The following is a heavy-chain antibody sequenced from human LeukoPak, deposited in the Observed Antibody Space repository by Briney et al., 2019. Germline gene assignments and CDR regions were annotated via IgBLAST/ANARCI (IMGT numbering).Heavy chain of an antibody. D-gene: IGHD1-26*01. Sequence: GWSLRLSCAPSGFTFSSYWMSWVRQAPGKGLEGVANIKQDGSEKYYVDSVKGRFTISRDNAKNPLYLQINSRKPEDQAWYYCARDGPYSGSYYFDYWGQGPLVTVSS. CDR1: GFTFSSYW. V-gene: IGHV3-7*03. CDR3: ARDGPYSGSYYFDY. J-gene: IGHJ4*02. CDR2: IKQDGSEK.